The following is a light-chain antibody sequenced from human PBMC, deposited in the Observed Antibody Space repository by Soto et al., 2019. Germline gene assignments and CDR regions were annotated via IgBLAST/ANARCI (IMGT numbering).Light chain of an antibody. CDR3: QQYGSSAPIT. CDR2: GAS. V-gene: IGKV3-20*01. CDR1: QNIRNNS. Sequence: EIVLTQSPGTLSLSPVERATLSCRASQNIRNNSLNWYQQKPVQAPRLLIYGASIRATGIPDRFSGSGSGTDFTLTISRLEPEDFALYYCQQYGSSAPITFGQGTRLEIK. J-gene: IGKJ5*01.